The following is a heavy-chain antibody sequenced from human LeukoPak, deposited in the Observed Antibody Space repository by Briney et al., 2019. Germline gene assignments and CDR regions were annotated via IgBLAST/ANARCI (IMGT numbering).Heavy chain of an antibody. D-gene: IGHD4-23*01. Sequence: GGSLRLSCAASGFSFSNYWMHWVRQAPGQGLMWVSRINSDGSSSSYADPVKGRFTISRDNAKNTLYLQMNSLRAEDTAVYYCAPTDYGAKGNWFDPWGQGTLVTVSS. CDR1: GFSFSNYW. J-gene: IGHJ5*02. CDR2: INSDGSSS. V-gene: IGHV3-74*01. CDR3: APTDYGAKGNWFDP.